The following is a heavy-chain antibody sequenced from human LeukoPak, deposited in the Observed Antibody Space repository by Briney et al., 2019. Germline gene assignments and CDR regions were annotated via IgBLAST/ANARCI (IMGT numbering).Heavy chain of an antibody. CDR3: ARRAGGYYLYYFDY. CDR2: IYYSGST. J-gene: IGHJ4*02. CDR1: GGSISSCY. V-gene: IGHV4-59*08. D-gene: IGHD3-22*01. Sequence: SETLSLTCTVSGGSISSCYWSWIRQPPGKGLEWIGYIYYSGSTNYNPSLKSRVTISVDTSKNQFSLKLSSVAAADTAVYYCARRAGGYYLYYFDYWGQGTLVTVSS.